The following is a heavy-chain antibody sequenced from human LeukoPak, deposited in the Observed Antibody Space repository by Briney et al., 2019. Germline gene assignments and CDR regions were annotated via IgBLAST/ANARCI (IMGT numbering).Heavy chain of an antibody. CDR1: GFTFSTYA. CDR3: ARDYYSNSIFDY. Sequence: GGSLRLSCAASGFTFSTYAIHWVRQAPGKGLEWVALISYDGSSKYYADSVKGRLTISRDNSKSTVYLELNTLRAEDTAVYYCARDYYSNSIFDYWGQGTLVTVSS. J-gene: IGHJ4*02. V-gene: IGHV3-30-3*01. D-gene: IGHD4-11*01. CDR2: ISYDGSSK.